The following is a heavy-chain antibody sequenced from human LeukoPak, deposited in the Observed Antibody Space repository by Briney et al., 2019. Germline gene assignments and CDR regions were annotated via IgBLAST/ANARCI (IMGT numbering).Heavy chain of an antibody. Sequence: GGSLRLSCTASGFSFSGHWMHWVRQAPGKGLEWVANIKQDGSAKPYVDSVKGRFTISRDNAKNSLFLQMNSLRVEDTAVYYCARDNGWSADFWGQGTLVTVSS. CDR2: IKQDGSAK. V-gene: IGHV3-7*03. J-gene: IGHJ4*02. CDR1: GFSFSGHW. CDR3: ARDNGWSADF. D-gene: IGHD2-15*01.